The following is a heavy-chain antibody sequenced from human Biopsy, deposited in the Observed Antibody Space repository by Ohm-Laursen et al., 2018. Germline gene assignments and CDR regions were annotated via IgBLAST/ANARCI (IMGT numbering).Heavy chain of an antibody. Sequence: TLSLTCTVSGGSISSYYWTWIRQPPGKGLEWIGHISYTGYTNYKSSLKSRVTISLDTSRKHFSLRLTSLAAADTAVYYCARGSNEYGGLYFPHWGQGTLVTVSS. CDR1: GGSISSYY. CDR2: ISYTGYT. V-gene: IGHV4-59*01. D-gene: IGHD4-23*01. J-gene: IGHJ1*01. CDR3: ARGSNEYGGLYFPH.